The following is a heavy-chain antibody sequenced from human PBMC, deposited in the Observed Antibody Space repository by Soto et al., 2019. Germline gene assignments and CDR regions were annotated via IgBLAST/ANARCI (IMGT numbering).Heavy chain of an antibody. V-gene: IGHV4-30-2*01. CDR2: ISQSGRT. D-gene: IGHD3-10*01. CDR1: GGSISSGGYS. J-gene: IGHJ4*02. Sequence: QLQMQESGSGLVKPSQTLSLTCAVSGGSISSGGYSWSWIRQPPGKDLEWIGYISQSGRTYYSPALTSRVSVSVDRPKNQFSRKLRSVTAADTAVYYCARGGSDSDYYESWGQGTLVTVSS. CDR3: ARGGSDSDYYES.